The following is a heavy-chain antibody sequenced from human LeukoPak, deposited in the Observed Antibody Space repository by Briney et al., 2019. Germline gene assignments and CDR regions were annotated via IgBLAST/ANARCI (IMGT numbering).Heavy chain of an antibody. CDR3: ARPPTRGWFDAFDI. J-gene: IGHJ3*02. D-gene: IGHD6-19*01. V-gene: IGHV5-51*01. CDR2: IYPGDSDT. Sequence: GESLKISCKGSGYSFTSYWIGWVRQMPGKGLEWMVIIYPGDSDTRYSPSFQGQVTTSADKSISTAYLQWSSLKASDTAMYYCARPPTRGWFDAFDIWGEGTMVSVSS. CDR1: GYSFTSYW.